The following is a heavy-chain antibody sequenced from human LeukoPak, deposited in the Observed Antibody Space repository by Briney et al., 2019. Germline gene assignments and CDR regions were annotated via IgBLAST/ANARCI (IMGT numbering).Heavy chain of an antibody. V-gene: IGHV4-59*08. Sequence: SETLSHTCTVSGGSISSYYWSWIRQPPGKGLEWIGYIYYSGSTNYNPSLKSRVTISVDTSKNQFSLKLSSVTAADTAVYYCASSPRGTVTTFRAWGQGTLVTVSS. J-gene: IGHJ4*02. CDR1: GGSISSYY. D-gene: IGHD4-17*01. CDR2: IYYSGST. CDR3: ASSPRGTVTTFRA.